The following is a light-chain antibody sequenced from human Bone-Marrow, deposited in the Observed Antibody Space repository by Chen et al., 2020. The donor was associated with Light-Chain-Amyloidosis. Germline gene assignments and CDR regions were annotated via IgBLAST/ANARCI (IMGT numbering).Light chain of an antibody. CDR1: DLPTKY. CDR2: RDT. J-gene: IGLJ2*01. V-gene: IGLV3-25*03. Sequence: SYELTQPPSVSVSPGQTARITCSGDDLPTKYAYWYQQKPGQAPVLVIHRDTERHSGISERFSGSSSETTATLTISGVQAEDEAEYHCQSADSSGTYEVIFGGGTKLTVL. CDR3: QSADSSGTYEVI.